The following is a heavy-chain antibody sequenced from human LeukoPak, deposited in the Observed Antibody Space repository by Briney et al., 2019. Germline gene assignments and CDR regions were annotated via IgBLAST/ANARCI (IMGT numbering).Heavy chain of an antibody. Sequence: GRSLRLSCAASGFTFSSYAMHWVRQAPGKGLEWVAVISYDGSNKYYADSVKGRFTISRDNSKNTLYLQMNSLRAEDTAVYYCARGTPERGCSYGYSGAFDIWGQGTMVTVSS. V-gene: IGHV3-30-3*01. CDR1: GFTFSSYA. CDR2: ISYDGSNK. D-gene: IGHD5-18*01. J-gene: IGHJ3*02. CDR3: ARGTPERGCSYGYSGAFDI.